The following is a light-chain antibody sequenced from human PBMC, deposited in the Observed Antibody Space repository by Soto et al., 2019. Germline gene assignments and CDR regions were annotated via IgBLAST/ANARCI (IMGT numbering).Light chain of an antibody. V-gene: IGKV1-5*01. CDR1: QSISSW. CDR3: QQYSSSSPT. J-gene: IGKJ2*01. Sequence: DIQMTQSPSTLSASVGDRVTITCRASQSISSWLAWYQQKPGKAPKLLIYGGSSLESGVPSRFSGSGSVTEFTLTIDSLQPDDFATYYCQQYSSSSPTFGQGTKLEI. CDR2: GGS.